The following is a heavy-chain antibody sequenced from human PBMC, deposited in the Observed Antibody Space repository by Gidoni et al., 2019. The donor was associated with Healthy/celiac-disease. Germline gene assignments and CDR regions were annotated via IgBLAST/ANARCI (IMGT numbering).Heavy chain of an antibody. V-gene: IGHV3-21*01. J-gene: IGHJ6*02. D-gene: IGHD3-10*01. CDR3: ARALAGGPYYYYGMDV. CDR2: ISSSSSYI. Sequence: EVQLVESGGGLVKPGVSLRLSCAASGFPFRSYSMNWVRQAPGKGLEWVSSISSSSSYIYYADSVKGRFTISRDNAKNSLYLQMNSLRAEDTAVYYCARALAGGPYYYYGMDVWGQGTTVTVSS. CDR1: GFPFRSYS.